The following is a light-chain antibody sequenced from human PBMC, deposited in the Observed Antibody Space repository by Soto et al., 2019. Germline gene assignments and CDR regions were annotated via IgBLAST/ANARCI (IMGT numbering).Light chain of an antibody. CDR3: QQYHDWPLT. V-gene: IGKV3D-15*01. CDR2: GAS. Sequence: EILLTQSPATLSVSPGERVTLSCRANTYIGYKLAWYQQKPGQAPRLLIYGASTRATGIPDTFSGGGSATEFTLTISSLQSEDFVVYYCQQYHDWPLTFGGGTKVENK. J-gene: IGKJ4*01. CDR1: TYIGYK.